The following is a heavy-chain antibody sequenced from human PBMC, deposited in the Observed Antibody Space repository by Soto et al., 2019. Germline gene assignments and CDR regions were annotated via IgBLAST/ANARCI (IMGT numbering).Heavy chain of an antibody. CDR1: GYTFTRYA. J-gene: IGHJ4*02. V-gene: IGHV1-3*01. D-gene: IGHD6-19*01. CDR2: INAGIGNT. Sequence: ASVKVSCKASGYTFTRYAMHWVRQAPGQRLEWMGWINAGIGNTKYSQKFQGRVTITTDTSASTAYMELSSLRSEDTAVYYCARDGAVAGDSNFDYWGQGTLVTVSS. CDR3: ARDGAVAGDSNFDY.